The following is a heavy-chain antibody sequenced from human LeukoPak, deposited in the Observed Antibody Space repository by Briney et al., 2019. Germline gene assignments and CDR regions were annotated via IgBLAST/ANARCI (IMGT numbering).Heavy chain of an antibody. J-gene: IGHJ4*02. CDR3: ARVFIAARPPFDY. D-gene: IGHD6-6*01. CDR2: IWYDGSNK. CDR1: GFTFSSYG. Sequence: GGSLRLSCAASGFTFSSYGMHWVRQAPGKGLEWVAVIWYDGSNKYYADSVKGRFTISRDNSKNTLYLQMNSLRAEDTAVYYCARVFIAARPPFDYWGQGTLVTVSS. V-gene: IGHV3-30*19.